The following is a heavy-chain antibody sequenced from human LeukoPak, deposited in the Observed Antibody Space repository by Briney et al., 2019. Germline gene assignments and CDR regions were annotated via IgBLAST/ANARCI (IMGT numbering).Heavy chain of an antibody. CDR2: ISGSGGST. J-gene: IGHJ4*02. CDR1: GFTFSSYA. Sequence: GGSLRLSCAASGFTFSSYAMSWVRQAPGKGLEWVSAISGSGGSTYYADSVKGRFTISRDNSKNTLYLQMNSRRAEDTAVYYCAKVAQPKQWTPYYFDYWGQGTLVTVSS. V-gene: IGHV3-23*01. CDR3: AKVAQPKQWTPYYFDY. D-gene: IGHD6-19*01.